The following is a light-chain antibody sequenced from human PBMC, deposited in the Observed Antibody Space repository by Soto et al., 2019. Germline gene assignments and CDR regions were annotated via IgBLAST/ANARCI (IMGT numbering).Light chain of an antibody. CDR3: QQTYSALPYT. Sequence: DIQMTQSPSSLSASVGDRVTITCRASQSIGFYLNWYQQRPGKAPKFLIYGASKLQSGVPSRFSGSGSGTEFTLTISSLQPEDFATYYCQQTYSALPYTFGQGTKLEIK. CDR1: QSIGFY. J-gene: IGKJ2*01. V-gene: IGKV1-39*01. CDR2: GAS.